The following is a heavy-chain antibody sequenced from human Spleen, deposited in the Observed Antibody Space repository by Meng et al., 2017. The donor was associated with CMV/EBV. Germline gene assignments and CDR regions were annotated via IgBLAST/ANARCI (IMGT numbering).Heavy chain of an antibody. Sequence: LSLTCAASGFTFSSYWMHWVRQAPGEGLVWVSRINSDGSSTYYADSVKGRFTISRDNTKNTLYLQMDGLRAEDTAVYYCAREPGRGAFDIWGQGTMVTVSS. CDR1: GFTFSSYW. J-gene: IGHJ3*02. CDR2: INSDGSST. V-gene: IGHV3-74*01. D-gene: IGHD3-10*01. CDR3: AREPGRGAFDI.